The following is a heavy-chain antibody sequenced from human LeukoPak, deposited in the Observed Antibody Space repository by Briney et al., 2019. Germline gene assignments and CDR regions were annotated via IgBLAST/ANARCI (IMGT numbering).Heavy chain of an antibody. CDR3: ARGQDYYDSSGYPLSAEYFQH. D-gene: IGHD3-22*01. CDR1: GGSFSGYY. Sequence: SETLSLTCAVYGGSFSGYYWSWIRQPPGKGLEWIGEINHSGSTNYNPSLKSRVTISVDTSKNQFSLKLSSVTAADTAVYYCARGQDYYDSSGYPLSAEYFQHWGRAPWSPSPQ. V-gene: IGHV4-34*01. CDR2: INHSGST. J-gene: IGHJ1*01.